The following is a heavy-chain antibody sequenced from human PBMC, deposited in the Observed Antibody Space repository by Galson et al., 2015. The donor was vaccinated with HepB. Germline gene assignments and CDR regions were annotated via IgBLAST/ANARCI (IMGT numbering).Heavy chain of an antibody. CDR3: ARGCGYFNY. V-gene: IGHV1-3*01. Sequence: SVKVSCKASGYTFTSHPMHWARQAPGQRLEWMGWINAGNGNTKYSEKFQGRVTISRDTSASTAYMELSNLRSEDTAVYYCARGCGYFNYWGQGTLVTVSS. CDR1: GYTFTSHP. D-gene: IGHD2-21*01. J-gene: IGHJ4*02. CDR2: INAGNGNT.